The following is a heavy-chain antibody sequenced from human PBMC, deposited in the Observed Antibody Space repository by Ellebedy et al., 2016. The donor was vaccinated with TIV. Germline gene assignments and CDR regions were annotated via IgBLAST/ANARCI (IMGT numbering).Heavy chain of an antibody. Sequence: PGGSLRLSCVASGFTFSSYAMSWVRQAPGKGLEWVSAIIGSGDTTYYANSVRGRFTISRDNSKNTVYVQMNNLRAEDTAVYYCAKGLAVAGPFDYWGQGTLVIVSS. CDR3: AKGLAVAGPFDY. CDR2: IIGSGDTT. V-gene: IGHV3-23*01. D-gene: IGHD6-19*01. J-gene: IGHJ4*02. CDR1: GFTFSSYA.